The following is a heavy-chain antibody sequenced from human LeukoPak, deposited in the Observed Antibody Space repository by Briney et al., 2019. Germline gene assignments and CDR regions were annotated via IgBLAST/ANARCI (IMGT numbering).Heavy chain of an antibody. CDR3: ARGRGYYYDSSGYYPSGDY. Sequence: SETLSLTCAVYGGSFSGYYWSWIRQPPGKGLEWSGEINHSGSTNYNPSLKSRVTISVDTSKSQCSLKLSSVTAADTAVYYCARGRGYYYDSSGYYPSGDYWGQGTLVTVSS. CDR2: INHSGST. CDR1: GGSFSGYY. V-gene: IGHV4-34*01. J-gene: IGHJ4*02. D-gene: IGHD3-22*01.